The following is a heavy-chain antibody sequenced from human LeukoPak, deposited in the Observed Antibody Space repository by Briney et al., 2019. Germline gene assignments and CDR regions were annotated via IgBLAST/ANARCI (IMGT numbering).Heavy chain of an antibody. CDR2: ISYDGSNK. V-gene: IGHV3-30*04. Sequence: GGSLRLSCAASGFTFSSYAVHWVRQAPGKGLEWVAVISYDGSNKYYADSVKGRFTISRDNSKNTLYLQMNSLRAEDTAVYYCAKATIAVAGTGYFDYWGQGTLVTVSS. J-gene: IGHJ4*02. CDR1: GFTFSSYA. D-gene: IGHD6-19*01. CDR3: AKATIAVAGTGYFDY.